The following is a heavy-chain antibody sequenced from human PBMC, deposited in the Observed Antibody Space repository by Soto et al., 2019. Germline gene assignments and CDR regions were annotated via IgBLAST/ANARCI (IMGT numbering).Heavy chain of an antibody. Sequence: QLQLQESGPGLVKPWETLSLTCTVSGDSISSSNYFWGWIRQPPGKGLEWIGTIFYSGSTYYNPSLKSRVTSSVDTSENQFALGLISLTAADTALYYCASRYGWVYFDYWGQGSLVTVSS. CDR2: IFYSGST. CDR1: GDSISSSNYF. CDR3: ASRYGWVYFDY. D-gene: IGHD2-8*01. V-gene: IGHV4-39*01. J-gene: IGHJ4*02.